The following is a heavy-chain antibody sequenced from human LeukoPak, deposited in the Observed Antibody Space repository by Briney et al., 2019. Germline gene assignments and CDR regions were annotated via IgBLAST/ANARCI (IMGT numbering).Heavy chain of an antibody. CDR2: ISSSSSYI. CDR3: ARSDGYSSVHFDY. J-gene: IGHJ4*02. D-gene: IGHD6-19*01. V-gene: IGHV3-21*01. CDR1: GFTFSSYS. Sequence: GSLRLSCAASGFTFSSYSMNWVRQAPGKGLEWVSSISSSSSYIYYADSVKGRFTISRDNAKNSLYLQMNSLRAEDTAVYYCARSDGYSSVHFDYWGQGTLVTVSS.